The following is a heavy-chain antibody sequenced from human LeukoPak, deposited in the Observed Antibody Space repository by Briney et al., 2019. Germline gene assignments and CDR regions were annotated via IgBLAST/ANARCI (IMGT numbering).Heavy chain of an antibody. CDR2: IYHSGST. Sequence: SETLSLTCTVSGYSISSGYYWGWIRQPPGKGLEWIGSIYHSGSTYYNPSLKRRVTISVDTSKNQFSLKLSSVTAADTAVYYCARSRRVLGMLDYWGQGTLVTVSS. CDR3: ARSRRVLGMLDY. CDR1: GYSISSGYY. J-gene: IGHJ4*02. V-gene: IGHV4-38-2*02. D-gene: IGHD3-16*01.